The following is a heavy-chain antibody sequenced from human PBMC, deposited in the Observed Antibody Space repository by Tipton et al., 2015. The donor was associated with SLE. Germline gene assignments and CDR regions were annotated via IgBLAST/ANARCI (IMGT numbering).Heavy chain of an antibody. Sequence: SLRLSCAASGFTFSSYAMHWVRQAPGKGLEWVAVISYDGSNKYYADSVKGRFTISRDNSKNTLYLQMNSLRAEDTAVYYCAASLLLNFDYWGQGTLVTVSS. CDR2: ISYDGSNK. J-gene: IGHJ4*02. V-gene: IGHV3-30*04. CDR3: AASLLLNFDY. CDR1: GFTFSSYA. D-gene: IGHD2-8*01.